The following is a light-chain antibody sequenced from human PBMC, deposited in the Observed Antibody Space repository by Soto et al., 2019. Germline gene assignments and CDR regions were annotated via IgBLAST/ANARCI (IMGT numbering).Light chain of an antibody. CDR3: QQYGNSPVT. Sequence: EIVLTQSPGTLSLSPGERATLSCRASQSVSSSYLAWYQQKPGQAPRLLIYGASSRATGTPDRFSGSGSGKDFALTISRMEPEDFAVYSWQQYGNSPVTFGPGTRLEIK. V-gene: IGKV3-20*01. CDR1: QSVSSSY. CDR2: GAS. J-gene: IGKJ5*01.